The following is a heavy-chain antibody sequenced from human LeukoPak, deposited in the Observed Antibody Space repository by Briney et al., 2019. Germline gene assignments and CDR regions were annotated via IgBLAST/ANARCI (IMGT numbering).Heavy chain of an antibody. CDR1: GYTFTGYY. J-gene: IGHJ4*02. V-gene: IGHV1-2*02. Sequence: ASVKVSCKASGYTFTGYYMHWVRQAPGQGLEWMGWIYPNSGGTNYAQKFQGRVTVTRDTSISTAYMQLSRLRSDDTAVYYCARDSVGSSWYFDFWGQGTLVTVSS. D-gene: IGHD6-13*01. CDR2: IYPNSGGT. CDR3: ARDSVGSSWYFDF.